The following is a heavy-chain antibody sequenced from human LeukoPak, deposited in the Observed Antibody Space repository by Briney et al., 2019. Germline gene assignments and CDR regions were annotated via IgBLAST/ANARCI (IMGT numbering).Heavy chain of an antibody. V-gene: IGHV1-18*01. D-gene: IGHD2-8*01. CDR3: ARDYELLYGINGFDP. CDR2: ISGYNGNK. J-gene: IGHJ5*02. Sequence: ASVKVSCKASGYTFTSCGISWVRQPPGQGLEGVGWISGYNGNKTYAQKFQGRVTMTKDTSTSTAYMELRGLRSDDTAVYYCARDYELLYGINGFDPWGQGTLVTVSS. CDR1: GYTFTSCG.